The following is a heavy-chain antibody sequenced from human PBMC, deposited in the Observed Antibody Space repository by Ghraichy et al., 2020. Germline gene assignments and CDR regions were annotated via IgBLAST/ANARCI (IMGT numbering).Heavy chain of an antibody. V-gene: IGHV1-69*13. CDR1: GGTFSSYA. J-gene: IGHJ4*02. D-gene: IGHD5-24*01. Sequence: SVKVSCKASGGTFSSYAISWVRQAPGQGLEWMGGIIPIFGTANYAQKFQGRVTITADESTSTAYMELSSLRSEDTAVYYCARDSGFLDGYNRTFCDYWGQGTLVTVSS. CDR2: IIPIFGTA. CDR3: ARDSGFLDGYNRTFCDY.